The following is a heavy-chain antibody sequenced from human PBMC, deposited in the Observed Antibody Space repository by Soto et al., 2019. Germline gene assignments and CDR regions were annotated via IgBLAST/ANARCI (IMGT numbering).Heavy chain of an antibody. J-gene: IGHJ4*02. V-gene: IGHV4-31*03. CDR1: GGSISSGGYY. CDR2: IYYSGST. Sequence: SETLSLTCTVSGGSISSGGYYWSWIRQHPGKGLEWIGYIYYSGSTYYNPSLKSRVTISVDTSKNQFSLKLSSVTAADTAVYYCARGRLGGNYFDYWGQGTLVTVSS. CDR3: ARGRLGGNYFDY. D-gene: IGHD3-10*01.